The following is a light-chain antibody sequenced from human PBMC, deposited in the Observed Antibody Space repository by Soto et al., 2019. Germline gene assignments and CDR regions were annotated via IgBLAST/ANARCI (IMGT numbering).Light chain of an antibody. J-gene: IGLJ2*01. Sequence: QSALTQPPSASGSPGQSVTISCTGTSSNVGGNKYVSWYHQHPAKAPKLMIYEVTKRPSGVPDRFSGSKSGNTASLTVSGLQAEDEADYFCSSYAGSNNVIFGGGTKVTVL. V-gene: IGLV2-8*01. CDR2: EVT. CDR1: SSNVGGNKY. CDR3: SSYAGSNNVI.